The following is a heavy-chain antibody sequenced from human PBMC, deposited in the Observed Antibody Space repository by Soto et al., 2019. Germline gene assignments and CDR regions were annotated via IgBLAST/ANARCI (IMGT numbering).Heavy chain of an antibody. J-gene: IGHJ4*02. V-gene: IGHV1-3*01. Sequence: GYTFTSYAMHWVRQAPGQRLEWMGWINAGNGNTKYSQKFQGRVTITRDTSASTAYMELSSLRSEDTAVYYCAKVVGDGNDYYDFWGQGTLVTVSS. CDR1: GYTFTSYA. D-gene: IGHD3-22*01. CDR2: INAGNGNT. CDR3: AKVVGDGNDYYDF.